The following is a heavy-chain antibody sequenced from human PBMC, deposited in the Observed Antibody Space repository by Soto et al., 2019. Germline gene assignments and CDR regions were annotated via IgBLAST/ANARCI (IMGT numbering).Heavy chain of an antibody. CDR3: ARVGRGYYYYYGMDV. CDR2: IYYSGST. CDR1: GGSISSGGYY. Sequence: LSLTCTVSGGSISSGGYYWSWIRQHPGKGLEWIGYIYYSGSTYYNPSLKSRVTISVDTSKNQFSLKLSSVTAADTAVYYCARVGRGYYYYYGMDVWGQGTTVTVSS. D-gene: IGHD3-10*01. V-gene: IGHV4-31*03. J-gene: IGHJ6*02.